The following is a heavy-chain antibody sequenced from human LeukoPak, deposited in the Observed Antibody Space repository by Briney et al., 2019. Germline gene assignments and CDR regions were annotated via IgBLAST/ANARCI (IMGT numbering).Heavy chain of an antibody. CDR3: ARDSEGSDAFDI. Sequence: ASVTVSCEASGYTFTSYSMHWVRQAPGQGLEWMGIINSSVGSTGYGQQFQGRVIMTRDTSTSTVYMELSSLRSEDTALYYCARDSEGSDAFDIWGQGTMVTVSS. D-gene: IGHD3-10*01. CDR2: INSSVGST. J-gene: IGHJ3*02. V-gene: IGHV1-46*01. CDR1: GYTFTSYS.